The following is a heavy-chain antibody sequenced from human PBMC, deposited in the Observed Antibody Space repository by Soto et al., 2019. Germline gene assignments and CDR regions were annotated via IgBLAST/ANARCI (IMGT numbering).Heavy chain of an antibody. CDR2: IYYSGRT. CDR3: ARMRGLGEISPYLDY. Sequence: QVQLQESGPGLVKPSETLSLTCSISGGSISDYQWNWIRQPPGKGLEWIGYIYYSGRTNYNPSLKSRLTISLDTSPRQFPLRLRSVTAADTAVYYCARMRGLGEISPYLDYWGQGALVTVSS. CDR1: GGSISDYQ. V-gene: IGHV4-59*01. D-gene: IGHD3-16*01. J-gene: IGHJ4*02.